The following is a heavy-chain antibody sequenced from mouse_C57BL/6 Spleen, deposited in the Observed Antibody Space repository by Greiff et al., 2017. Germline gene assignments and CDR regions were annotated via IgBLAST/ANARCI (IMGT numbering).Heavy chain of an antibody. CDR1: GYTFTSYG. Sequence: VHLVESGAELARPGASVKLSCKASGYTFTSYGISWVKQRTGQGLEWIGEIYPRSGNTYYNEKFKGKATLTADKSSSTAYMELRSLTSEDSAVYFCAREGDDYDVPWFAYWGQGTLVTVSA. V-gene: IGHV1-81*01. J-gene: IGHJ3*01. CDR2: IYPRSGNT. CDR3: AREGDDYDVPWFAY. D-gene: IGHD2-4*01.